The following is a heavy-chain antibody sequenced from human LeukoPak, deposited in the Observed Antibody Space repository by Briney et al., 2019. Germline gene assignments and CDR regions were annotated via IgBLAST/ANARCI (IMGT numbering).Heavy chain of an antibody. CDR3: ARAFRGYSYGYGLDY. J-gene: IGHJ4*02. CDR1: GYTFTSYG. Sequence: ASVKVSCEASGYTFTSYGISWVQQAPGQGLEWMGWISAYNGNTNYAQKLQGRVTMTTDTSTSTAYMELRSLRSDDTAVYYCARAFRGYSYGYGLDYWGQGTLVTVSS. CDR2: ISAYNGNT. D-gene: IGHD5-18*01. V-gene: IGHV1-18*01.